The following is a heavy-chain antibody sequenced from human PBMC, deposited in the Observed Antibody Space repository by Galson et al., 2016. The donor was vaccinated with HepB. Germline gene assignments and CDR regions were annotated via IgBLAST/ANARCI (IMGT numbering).Heavy chain of an antibody. Sequence: SLRLSCAASGFTFSSYAMSWVRQPPGKGLEWVAAIGDRDDRTFYADSVKGRFTISRDNSKNTLYLLMNSLRAEDTAVYYCANDWTTAGAYPYGGYWGQGTLVTVSS. CDR1: GFTFSSYA. V-gene: IGHV3-23*01. D-gene: IGHD2-21*01. CDR3: ANDWTTAGAYPYGGY. CDR2: IGDRDDRT. J-gene: IGHJ4*02.